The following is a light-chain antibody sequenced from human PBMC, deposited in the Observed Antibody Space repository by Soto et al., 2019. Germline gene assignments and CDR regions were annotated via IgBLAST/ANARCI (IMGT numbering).Light chain of an antibody. CDR2: AAS. Sequence: DIPMTQSPSSVSASVGDRVNITCRASQTMNSYVNWYQQKPGKAPKLLIYAASSLQSGVPSRFRGSGSGTDFTLTINSLQPEDFASYYCQQTYCSPPWTFGQGTNVEI. CDR1: QTMNSY. CDR3: QQTYCSPPWT. J-gene: IGKJ1*01. V-gene: IGKV1-39*01.